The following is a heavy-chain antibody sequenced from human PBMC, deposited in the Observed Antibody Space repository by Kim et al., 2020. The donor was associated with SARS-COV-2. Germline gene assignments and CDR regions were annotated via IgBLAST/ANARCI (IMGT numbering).Heavy chain of an antibody. Sequence: SETLSLTCTVSGYSISSGYYWGWIRQPPGKGLEWIGSIYHSGSTYYNPSLKSRVTISVDTSKNQFSLKLSSVTAADTAVYYCATTIREYSGYDSRDDAFDIWGQGTMVTVSS. J-gene: IGHJ3*02. V-gene: IGHV4-38-2*02. D-gene: IGHD5-12*01. CDR1: GYSISSGYY. CDR2: IYHSGST. CDR3: ATTIREYSGYDSRDDAFDI.